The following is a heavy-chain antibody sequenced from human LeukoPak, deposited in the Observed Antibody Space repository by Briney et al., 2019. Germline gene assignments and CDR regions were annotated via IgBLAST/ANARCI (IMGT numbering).Heavy chain of an antibody. CDR1: GFTFDDYA. Sequence: QPGRSLRLSCAASGFTFDDYAMHWVRQAPGKGLEWVSGISWNSGSIGYADSVKGRFTISRDNSKNTLYLQMNSLRAEDTAVYYCARDPTTMATYWGQGTLVTVSS. CDR2: ISWNSGSI. J-gene: IGHJ4*02. CDR3: ARDPTTMATY. V-gene: IGHV3-9*01. D-gene: IGHD5-18*01.